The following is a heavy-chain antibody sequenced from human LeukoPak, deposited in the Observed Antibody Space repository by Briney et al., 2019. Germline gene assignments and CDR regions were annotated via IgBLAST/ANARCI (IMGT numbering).Heavy chain of an antibody. V-gene: IGHV1-8*02. Sequence: GASVKVPCKASGYTFTSYDINWVRQATGQGLEWMGWMNPNSGNTGYAQKLQGRVTMTTDTSTSTAYMELRSLRSDDTAVYYCARDGAVPGDDYWGQGTLVTVSS. CDR2: MNPNSGNT. CDR1: GYTFTSYD. D-gene: IGHD3-16*01. J-gene: IGHJ4*02. CDR3: ARDGAVPGDDY.